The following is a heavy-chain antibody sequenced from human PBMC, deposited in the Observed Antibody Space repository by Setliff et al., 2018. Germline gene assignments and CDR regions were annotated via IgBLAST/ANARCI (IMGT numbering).Heavy chain of an antibody. V-gene: IGHV4-59*08. Sequence: SETLSLTCSVSGDSIFDNYWSWIRQSPGRGLEWIAYISYTGSTNYNPSLKSRVTISLDTSKNHFSLNLRSVTAADTAVYYCARLSPYNTGPPFDYWGQGTLVTAS. CDR1: GDSIFDNY. CDR2: ISYTGST. CDR3: ARLSPYNTGPPFDY. J-gene: IGHJ4*02. D-gene: IGHD2-8*02.